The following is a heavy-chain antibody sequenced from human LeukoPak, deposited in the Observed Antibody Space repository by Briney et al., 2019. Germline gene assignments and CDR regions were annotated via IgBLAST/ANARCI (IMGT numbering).Heavy chain of an antibody. CDR3: TTHPLVYCSSTSCYKGRWFDP. V-gene: IGHV3-15*01. Sequence: GGSLRLSCAASGFTFSNAWMSWVRQAPGKGLEWVGRIKSKTDGGTTDYAAPVKGRFTISRDDSKNTLYLQMNSLKTEDTAVYYCTTHPLVYCSSTSCYKGRWFDPWGQGTLVTVSS. CDR2: IKSKTDGGTT. CDR1: GFTFSNAW. D-gene: IGHD2-2*02. J-gene: IGHJ5*02.